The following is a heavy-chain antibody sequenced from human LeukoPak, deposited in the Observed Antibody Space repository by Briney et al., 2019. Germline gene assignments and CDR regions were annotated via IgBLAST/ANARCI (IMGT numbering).Heavy chain of an antibody. V-gene: IGHV7-4-1*02. CDR3: GRDPRLGIRGYTYGYIDY. Sequence: ASVKVSCKASGYTINSYAMNWVRQAPGQGLEWMAWINTNTGNPTYAQGFTGRFVFSLDTSVSTAYLQISGLTADDTAVYFCGRDPRLGIRGYTYGYIDYWGQGTLVTVSS. CDR2: INTNTGNP. J-gene: IGHJ4*02. D-gene: IGHD5-18*01. CDR1: GYTINSYA.